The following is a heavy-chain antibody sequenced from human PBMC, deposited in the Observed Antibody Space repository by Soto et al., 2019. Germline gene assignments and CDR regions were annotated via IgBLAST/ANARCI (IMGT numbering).Heavy chain of an antibody. CDR1: GGSISDGYY. CDR2: ISDSGST. Sequence: SETLSLTCTVSGGSISDGYYWSWIRQHPGKGLEWIGSISDSGSTSYNPSLKSRATISVDTSNNQFSLRLSSVTAADTAVYYCARNTRGRNFDYWGQGTQVTASS. CDR3: ARNTRGRNFDY. J-gene: IGHJ4*02. V-gene: IGHV4-31*03. D-gene: IGHD5-12*01.